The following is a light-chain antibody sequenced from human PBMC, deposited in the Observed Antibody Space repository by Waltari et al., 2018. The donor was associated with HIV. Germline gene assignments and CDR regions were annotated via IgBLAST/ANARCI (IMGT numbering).Light chain of an antibody. CDR3: QQYGSSPYS. J-gene: IGKJ2*03. V-gene: IGKV3-20*01. CDR2: SAS. Sequence: EIVLTQSPGTLSLSPGERATLSCRASQSVRSSYLAWYQQKPDQAPRRLIYSASSRATGIPDRFSGSGSGTDFTLTISRLGPEDFAVYYWQQYGSSPYSFGQGTKLEIK. CDR1: QSVRSSY.